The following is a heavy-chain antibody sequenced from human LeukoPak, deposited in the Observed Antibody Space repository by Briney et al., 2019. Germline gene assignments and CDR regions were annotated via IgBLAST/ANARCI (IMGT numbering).Heavy chain of an antibody. CDR1: GFTFSSYG. V-gene: IGHV3-30*02. CDR3: ARQSGPYYGSLDY. Sequence: PGGSLRLSCAASGFTFSSYGMHWVRQAPGKGLEWVAFIRYDGSNKYYADSVKGRFTVSRDNAKNSLYLQLSSLRAEDTAVYYCARQSGPYYGSLDYWGQGTLVTVSS. CDR2: IRYDGSNK. D-gene: IGHD1-26*01. J-gene: IGHJ4*02.